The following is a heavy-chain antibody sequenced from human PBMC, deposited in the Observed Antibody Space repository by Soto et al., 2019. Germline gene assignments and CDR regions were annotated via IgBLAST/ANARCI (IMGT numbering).Heavy chain of an antibody. CDR3: AKGYEVSPPVASAWYSNYFYGVDV. D-gene: IGHD6-19*01. CDR1: AFNLRQYG. J-gene: IGHJ6*02. V-gene: IGHV3-30*18. Sequence: PGGPLRLSCGASAFNLRQYGVYWVRHAPGAVLAWLALISYDGSEKWYAESVKGRFTISRDNSKNTLYLQMNSLRGDDTAVYFCAKGYEVSPPVASAWYSNYFYGVDVWGRGTRVTV. CDR2: ISYDGSEK.